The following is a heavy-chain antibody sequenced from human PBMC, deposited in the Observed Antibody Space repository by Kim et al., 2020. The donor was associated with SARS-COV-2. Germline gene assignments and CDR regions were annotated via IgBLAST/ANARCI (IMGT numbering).Heavy chain of an antibody. V-gene: IGHV1-69*02. J-gene: IGHJ4*02. D-gene: IGHD6-13*01. CDR1: GGTFSSYT. CDR2: IIPILGIA. Sequence: SVKVSCKASGGTFSSYTISWVRQAPGQGLEWMGRIIPILGIANYAQKFQGRVTITADKSTSTAYMELSSLRSEDTAVYYCARATLAAAGSPEDYWGQGTLVTVSS. CDR3: ARATLAAAGSPEDY.